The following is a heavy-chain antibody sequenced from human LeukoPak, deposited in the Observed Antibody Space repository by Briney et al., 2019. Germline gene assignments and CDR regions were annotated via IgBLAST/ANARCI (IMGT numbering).Heavy chain of an antibody. Sequence: ASVKVSCKASGYTFTGYYMHWVRQAPGQGLEWMGWINPNSGGTNYAQKFQGRVTMTRDTSISTAYMELSSLRSDDTAVYYCVGLVEPLDYWGQGTLVTVSS. CDR1: GYTFTGYY. CDR3: VGLVEPLDY. D-gene: IGHD2-8*02. CDR2: INPNSGGT. J-gene: IGHJ4*02. V-gene: IGHV1-2*02.